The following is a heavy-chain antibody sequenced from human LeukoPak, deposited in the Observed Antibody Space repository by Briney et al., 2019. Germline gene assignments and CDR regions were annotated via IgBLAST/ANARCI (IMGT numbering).Heavy chain of an antibody. D-gene: IGHD2-21*01. Sequence: GASVKVSCKASGGTFSSYAISWVRQAPGQGLEWMGRIIPILGIANYAQRFQGRVTITADKSTSTAYMELSSLRSEDTAVYYCAREDVIVGYYYYGMDVWGQGTTVTVSS. CDR3: AREDVIVGYYYYGMDV. CDR2: IIPILGIA. CDR1: GGTFSSYA. J-gene: IGHJ6*02. V-gene: IGHV1-69*04.